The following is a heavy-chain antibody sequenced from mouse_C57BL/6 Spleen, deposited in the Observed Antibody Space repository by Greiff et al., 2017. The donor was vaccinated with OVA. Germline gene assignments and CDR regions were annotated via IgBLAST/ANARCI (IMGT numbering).Heavy chain of an antibody. CDR2: ISDGGSYT. CDR3: ARDLTGTNYYAMDY. V-gene: IGHV5-4*01. J-gene: IGHJ4*01. CDR1: GFTFSSYA. Sequence: EVQRVESGGGLVKPGGSLKLSCAASGFTFSSYAMSWVRQTPEKRLEWVATISDGGSYTYYPDNVKGRFTISRDNAKNNLYLQMSHLKSEDTAMYYCARDLTGTNYYAMDYWGQGTSVTVSS. D-gene: IGHD4-1*01.